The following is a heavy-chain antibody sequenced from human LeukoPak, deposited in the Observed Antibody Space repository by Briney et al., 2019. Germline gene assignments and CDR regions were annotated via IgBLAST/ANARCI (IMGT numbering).Heavy chain of an antibody. CDR2: ISGSGVHT. CDR3: AKDYAAGRPYYFAS. CDR1: GFTFSSYE. D-gene: IGHD6-13*01. Sequence: GGSLRLSCAASGFTFSSYEMNWVRQAPGKGLEWVSSISGSGVHTYYADSVKGRFTISRDNSKNTLYLQMNSLRAGDTAVYYCAKDYAAGRPYYFASGGQGTLVTVSS. V-gene: IGHV3-23*01. J-gene: IGHJ4*02.